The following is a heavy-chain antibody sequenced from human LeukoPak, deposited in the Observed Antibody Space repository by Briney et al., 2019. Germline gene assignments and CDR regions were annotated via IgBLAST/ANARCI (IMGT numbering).Heavy chain of an antibody. D-gene: IGHD6-13*01. J-gene: IGHJ4*02. V-gene: IGHV4-34*01. CDR3: ARDGGYSSSWSSLFFDY. CDR1: GGSFSGYY. CDR2: INHSGST. Sequence: PSETLSLTCAVYGGSFSGYYWSRIRQPPGKGLEWIGEINHSGSTNYNPSLKSRVTISVDTSKNQFSLKLSSVTAADTAVYYCARDGGYSSSWSSLFFDYWGQGTLVTVSS.